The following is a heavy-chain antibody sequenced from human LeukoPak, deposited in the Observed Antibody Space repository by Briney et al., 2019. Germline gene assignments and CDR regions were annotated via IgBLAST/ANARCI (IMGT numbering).Heavy chain of an antibody. CDR2: INWNGGTT. V-gene: IGHV3-20*04. CDR3: ARASTGTPGGYYYYYLDV. Sequence: PGGSLRLSCAASGFTFDDYGMSWVRQAPGKGLEGVSGINWNGGTTDYADSVKGRFTISRDNDRNSLYLQMNSLRAEDTALYYCARASTGTPGGYYYYYLDVWGKGTTVSVSS. CDR1: GFTFDDYG. J-gene: IGHJ6*03. D-gene: IGHD2-8*02.